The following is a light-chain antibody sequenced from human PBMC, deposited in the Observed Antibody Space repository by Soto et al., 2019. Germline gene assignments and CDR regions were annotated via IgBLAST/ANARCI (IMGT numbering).Light chain of an antibody. CDR3: QQSYSTPYT. CDR2: AAS. V-gene: IGKV1-39*01. Sequence: DIQMTQSPSSLSASVGDRVTITCRASQSISSYLNWYQQKPGKAPKPLIYAASSLQSGVPSRFSGXGXETXXXLTXXSLQPEDFAXYYCQQSYSTPYTFGQGTKLEIK. CDR1: QSISSY. J-gene: IGKJ2*01.